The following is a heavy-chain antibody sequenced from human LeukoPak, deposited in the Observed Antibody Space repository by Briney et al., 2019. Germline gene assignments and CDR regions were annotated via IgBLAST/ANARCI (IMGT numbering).Heavy chain of an antibody. CDR1: GGSISSNSYY. J-gene: IGHJ6*03. CDR3: SRVASVWIKDYYYYMDV. D-gene: IGHD5-12*01. CDR2: IYYSGST. Sequence: PSETLSLTCTVAGGSISSNSYYWGWIRQPPGKGLEWIGTIYYSGSTYYNSPLKSRVTMSVDKSKNQFALKLTSVTAADTAVYYCSRVASVWIKDYYYYMDVWGKGTTVTVSS. V-gene: IGHV4-39*06.